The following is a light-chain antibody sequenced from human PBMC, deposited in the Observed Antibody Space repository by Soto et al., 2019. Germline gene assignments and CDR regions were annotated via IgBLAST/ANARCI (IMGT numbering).Light chain of an antibody. CDR3: QQYNNWPPIP. V-gene: IGKV3-15*01. Sequence: EIVMTQSPATLSVSPGERATLSCRASQSVSSNLAWYQQKPGQAPRLLIYGASTRATGIPARFSGSGSGTDFTLTISSLQSEDFAVYYCQQYNNWPPIPFGQGTRLEIQ. CDR1: QSVSSN. CDR2: GAS. J-gene: IGKJ5*01.